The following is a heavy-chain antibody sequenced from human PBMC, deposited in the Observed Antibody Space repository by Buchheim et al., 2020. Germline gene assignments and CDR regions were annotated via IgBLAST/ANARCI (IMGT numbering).Heavy chain of an antibody. V-gene: IGHV3-48*02. CDR2: ISSSSGAI. Sequence: EVQLAESGGGLVQPGGSLRLSCAASGFTFSSYSMNWVRQAPGRGLEWVSYISSSSGAIYYADSVKGRFTISRDNAKNSLYLQMYSLRDEDTAVYYCARWGPQLDYWGQGTL. J-gene: IGHJ4*02. CDR3: ARWGPQLDY. CDR1: GFTFSSYS. D-gene: IGHD7-27*01.